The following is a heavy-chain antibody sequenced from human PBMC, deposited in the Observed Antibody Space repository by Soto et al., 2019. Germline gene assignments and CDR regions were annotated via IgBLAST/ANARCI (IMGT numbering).Heavy chain of an antibody. CDR2: IYYSGST. J-gene: IGHJ4*02. CDR3: ARKEMATISFDY. CDR1: GGSISSGDYY. D-gene: IGHD5-12*01. Sequence: SETLSLTCTVSGGSISSGDYYWSWIRQPPGKGLEWIGYIYYSGSTYYNPSLKSRVTISVDTSKNKFSLKLSPMTAADTAVYYCARKEMATISFDYWGQGTLVTVS. V-gene: IGHV4-30-4*01.